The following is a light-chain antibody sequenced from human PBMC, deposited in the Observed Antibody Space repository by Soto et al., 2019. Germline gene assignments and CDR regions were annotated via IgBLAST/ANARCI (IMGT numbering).Light chain of an antibody. CDR2: GAS. CDR1: QSVSSSY. J-gene: IGKJ1*01. V-gene: IGKV3-20*01. CDR3: QQYGSSPWK. Sequence: EIVLAGSPGALALSPRERATRSCRASQSVSSSYLAWYQQKPGQAPRLLICGASSRATGIPDRFSGSGSGTAFTLTITRLEPEDFAVYYCQQYGSSPWKFGQGTKVDSK.